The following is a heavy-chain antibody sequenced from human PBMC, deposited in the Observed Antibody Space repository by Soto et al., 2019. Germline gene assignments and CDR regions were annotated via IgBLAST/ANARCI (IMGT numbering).Heavy chain of an antibody. CDR1: GASITYVGYS. J-gene: IGHJ4*02. D-gene: IGHD1-26*01. CDR3: ARGGGSDSFDY. Sequence: PSETLSLTCTVSGASITYVGYSWIWIRQTPGKGLEWIGYINHLETTFYNPSFESRLSLSIDRAKNQFSLNLNSMSAADRAVYFCARGGGSDSFDYWGQGILVTVSS. CDR2: INHLETT. V-gene: IGHV4-30-2*01.